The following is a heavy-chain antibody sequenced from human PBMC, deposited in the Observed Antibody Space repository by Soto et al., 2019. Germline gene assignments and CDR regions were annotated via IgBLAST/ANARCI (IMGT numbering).Heavy chain of an antibody. CDR2: ISSSSSTI. CDR1: GFTFSSYS. D-gene: IGHD6-19*01. Sequence: EVQLVESGGGLVQPGGSLRLSCAASGFTFSSYSMNWVRQAPGKGLEWVSYISSSSSTIYYADSVKGRFTISRDNAKNSLYLQMNILRAEDTAVYYCASDKRAHSSGWADWYFDLWGRGSLVSVSS. J-gene: IGHJ2*01. V-gene: IGHV3-48*01. CDR3: ASDKRAHSSGWADWYFDL.